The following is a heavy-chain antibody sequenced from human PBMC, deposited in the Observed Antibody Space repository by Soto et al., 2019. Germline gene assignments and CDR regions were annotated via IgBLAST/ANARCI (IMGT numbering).Heavy chain of an antibody. V-gene: IGHV3-74*01. CDR2: ISGDGSST. D-gene: IGHD1-7*01. CDR3: ARSLPGTYGAFDL. J-gene: IGHJ3*01. Sequence: LRLSCAASEFTFRSYWMHWVRQSPGKGLVWVSRISGDGSSTTYADSVRGRFTISRDNAENTVYLQMDSLRAEDTAVYYCARSLPGTYGAFDLWGQGTMVTVSS. CDR1: EFTFRSYW.